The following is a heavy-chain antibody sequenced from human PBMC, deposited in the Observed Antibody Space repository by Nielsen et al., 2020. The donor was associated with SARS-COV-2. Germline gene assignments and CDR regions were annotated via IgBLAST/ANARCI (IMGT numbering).Heavy chain of an antibody. CDR1: GFTFSSTW. V-gene: IGHV3-74*01. CDR2: INPSGSGT. CDR3: AGGADFWSGTQRYYMDV. J-gene: IGHJ6*03. Sequence: GESLKISCSASGFTFSSTWMDWVRQAPGQGLVWVSRINPSGSGTAYADSVKGRFAVSRDKAGNTVVLQIHSLRVEDTAVYYCAGGADFWSGTQRYYMDVWGKGTTVTVSS. D-gene: IGHD3-3*01.